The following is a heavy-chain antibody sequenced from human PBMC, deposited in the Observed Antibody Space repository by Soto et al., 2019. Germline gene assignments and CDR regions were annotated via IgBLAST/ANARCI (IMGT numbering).Heavy chain of an antibody. Sequence: ASVKLYCKASGYTFTGYYMHWVRQAPGQGLEWMGWINPNSGGTNYAQKFQGWVTMTRDTSISTAYMELSRLRSDDTAVYYCARGPDIVVVPAANWFDPWGQGTLVTVSS. V-gene: IGHV1-2*04. CDR3: ARGPDIVVVPAANWFDP. CDR1: GYTFTGYY. D-gene: IGHD2-2*01. CDR2: INPNSGGT. J-gene: IGHJ5*02.